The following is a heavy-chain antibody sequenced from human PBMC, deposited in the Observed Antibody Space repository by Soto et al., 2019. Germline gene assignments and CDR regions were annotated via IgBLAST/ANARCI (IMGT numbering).Heavy chain of an antibody. V-gene: IGHV1-2*02. CDR1: GYTFIGYY. Sequence: QVQLVQSGAEVKKTGDSVKVSCKASGYTFIGYYLHWVRQAPGQGLEWMGWINPNTGGTNLAQKFQGRVTMTRDTSIRTAYMELTWLRSDDTAVYYCAKDSYYDVLTGYSKNDVDVWGQGTMVSVSS. CDR2: INPNTGGT. D-gene: IGHD3-9*01. CDR3: AKDSYYDVLTGYSKNDVDV. J-gene: IGHJ3*01.